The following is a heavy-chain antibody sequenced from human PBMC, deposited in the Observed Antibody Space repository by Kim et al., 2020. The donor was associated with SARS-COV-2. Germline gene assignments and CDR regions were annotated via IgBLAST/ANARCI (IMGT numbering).Heavy chain of an antibody. CDR1: GYTFTREE. CDR2: MNPNSGNT. Sequence: ASVKVSCKASGYTFTREESNWGRKATGQGGEWLGWMNPNSGNTGYAEKFRGRVTMTREISTSTAYMELSSLTSEDTAVYYCARHRSGRNDNWFDPWGQGTLVTVSS. V-gene: IGHV1-8*01. J-gene: IGHJ5*02. D-gene: IGHD6-19*01. CDR3: ARHRSGRNDNWFDP.